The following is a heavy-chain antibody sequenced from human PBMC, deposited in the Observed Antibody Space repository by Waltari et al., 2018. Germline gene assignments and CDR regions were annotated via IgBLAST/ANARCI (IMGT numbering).Heavy chain of an antibody. D-gene: IGHD1-1*01. CDR3: ARPGAFVASRGNRFDY. CDR1: GGSFSGYY. CDR2: INHSGST. J-gene: IGHJ4*02. Sequence: QVQLQQWGAGLLKPSETLSLTCAVYGGSFSGYYWSWIRQPPGKGLEWIGEINHSGSTNYNPSLKSRVIISVDTSKNQFSLKLSSVTAADTAVYFCARPGAFVASRGNRFDYWGQGTLVTVPS. V-gene: IGHV4-34*01.